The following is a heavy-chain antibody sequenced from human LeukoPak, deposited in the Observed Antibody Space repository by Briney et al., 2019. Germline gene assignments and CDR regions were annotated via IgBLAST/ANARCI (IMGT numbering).Heavy chain of an antibody. Sequence: ASVKVSCKASGYTFTGYYMHWVRQAPGQGLEWMGWINPNSGGTNYAQKFQGRVTMTRDTSISTAYMELSRLRSDDTAVYYCARLTVVPAAIQRAFDIWAKGQWSPSLQ. CDR2: INPNSGGT. J-gene: IGHJ3*02. D-gene: IGHD2-2*02. CDR1: GYTFTGYY. CDR3: ARLTVVPAAIQRAFDI. V-gene: IGHV1-2*02.